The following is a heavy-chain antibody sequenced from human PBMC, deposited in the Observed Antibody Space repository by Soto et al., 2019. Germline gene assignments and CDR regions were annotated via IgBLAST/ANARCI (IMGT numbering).Heavy chain of an antibody. CDR3: ARGGSSGSWYGVYYFDY. CDR1: GGSISSGGYS. D-gene: IGHD6-13*01. Sequence: SETLSLTCAVSGGSISSGGYSWSWIRQPPGKGLEWIGYIYHSGSTYYNPSLKSRVTISVDRSKNQFSLKLSSVTAADTAVYYCARGGSSGSWYGVYYFDYWGQGTLVTVSS. V-gene: IGHV4-30-2*01. J-gene: IGHJ4*02. CDR2: IYHSGST.